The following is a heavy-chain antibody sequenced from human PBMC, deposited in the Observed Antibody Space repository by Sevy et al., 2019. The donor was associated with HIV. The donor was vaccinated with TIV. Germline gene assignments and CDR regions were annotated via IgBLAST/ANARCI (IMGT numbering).Heavy chain of an antibody. V-gene: IGHV3-23*01. CDR1: GFTFSKYS. CDR3: AREGCTKPHDY. CDR2: LSFGCGEI. J-gene: IGHJ4*02. Sequence: GGYLRLSCAASGFTFSKYSMSWVRQPPGKGLEWVSTLSFGCGEINYADSVKGRFTISRDNSKSSVYLQMNNLRPEVKAVYYGAREGCTKPHDYWGQGTLVTVSS. D-gene: IGHD2-8*01.